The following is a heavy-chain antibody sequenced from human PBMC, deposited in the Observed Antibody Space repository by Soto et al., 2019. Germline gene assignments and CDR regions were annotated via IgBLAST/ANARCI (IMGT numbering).Heavy chain of an antibody. V-gene: IGHV4-34*01. J-gene: IGHJ4*02. CDR2: INHSGST. CDR1: GGSSSGYY. D-gene: IGHD2-15*01. CDR3: ARGQETVVVVAATEPNYFDY. Sequence: ETLSLTCAVYGGSSSGYYWSWIRQPPGKGLEWIGEINHSGSTNYNPSLKSRVTISVDTSKNQFSLKLSSVTAADTAVYYCARGQETVVVVAATEPNYFDYWGQGTLVTVSS.